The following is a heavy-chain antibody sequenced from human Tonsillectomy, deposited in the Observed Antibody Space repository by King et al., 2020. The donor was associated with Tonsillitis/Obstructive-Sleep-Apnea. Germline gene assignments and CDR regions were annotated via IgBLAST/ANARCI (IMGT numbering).Heavy chain of an antibody. D-gene: IGHD1-26*01. CDR1: GGSISSSSYY. V-gene: IGHV4-39*01. Sequence: LQLQESGPGLVKPSETLSLTCTVSGGSISSSSYYWGWIRQPPGKGLEWIGGIYYSGSTYYNPSLKSRVTISVDTSKNQFSLKLSSVTAADTAVYYCARGELDDAFDIWGQGTMVTVSS. J-gene: IGHJ3*02. CDR2: IYYSGST. CDR3: ARGELDDAFDI.